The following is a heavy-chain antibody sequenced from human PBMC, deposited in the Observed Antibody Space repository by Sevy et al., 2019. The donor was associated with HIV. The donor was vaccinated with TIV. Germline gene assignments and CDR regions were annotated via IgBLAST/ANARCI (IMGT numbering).Heavy chain of an antibody. CDR1: GFTFSTYT. D-gene: IGHD2-2*01. Sequence: GGSLRLSCAASGFTFSTYTMNWVRQAPGKGLEWVSSISSSSSYIYYADSVKGRFTISRDNAKNSLYLQMNSLRVENTAVYYCPRAAYYCSTTSCSIDYWGQGTLVTVSS. J-gene: IGHJ4*02. CDR3: PRAAYYCSTTSCSIDY. V-gene: IGHV3-21*01. CDR2: ISSSSSYI.